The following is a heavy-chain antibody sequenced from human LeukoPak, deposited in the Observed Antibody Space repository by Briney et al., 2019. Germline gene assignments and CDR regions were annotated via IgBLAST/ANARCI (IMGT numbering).Heavy chain of an antibody. J-gene: IGHJ4*02. CDR3: ARLHYGSGSSAYFDY. V-gene: IGHV1-2*02. Sequence: GSVKVSCKASGYTFTGYYMHWVRQAPGQGLEWMGWINPNSGGTNYAQKFQGRVTMTRDTSISTAYLQWSSLKASDTAMYYCARLHYGSGSSAYFDYWGQGTLVTVSS. CDR2: INPNSGGT. CDR1: GYTFTGYY. D-gene: IGHD3-10*01.